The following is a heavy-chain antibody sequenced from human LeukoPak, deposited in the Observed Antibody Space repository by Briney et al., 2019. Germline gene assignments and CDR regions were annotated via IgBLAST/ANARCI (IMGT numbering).Heavy chain of an antibody. CDR2: ISSDGSDQ. CDR3: ARGILEKNSVAFDP. CDR1: GFMFSSYV. J-gene: IGHJ3*01. V-gene: IGHV3-30-3*01. D-gene: IGHD3-3*01. Sequence: GGSLRLSCAASGFMFSSYVVHWVRQAPGKGLEWVALISSDGSDQYYADSVQGRFTVSRDNSENTLYLQLSSLGAGDTAVYYCARGILEKNSVAFDPWGQGTMVTVSS.